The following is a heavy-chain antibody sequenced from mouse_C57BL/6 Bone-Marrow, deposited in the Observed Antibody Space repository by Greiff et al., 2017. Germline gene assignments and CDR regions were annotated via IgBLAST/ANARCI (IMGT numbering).Heavy chain of an antibody. V-gene: IGHV14-1*01. J-gene: IGHJ3*01. CDR2: IDPEDGDT. Sequence: EVQLQQSGAELVRPGASVKLSCTASGFNIKDYYMHWVKQRPEQGLEWIGRIDPEDGDTEYAPKFQGKATMTADTSSNTAYLQLSSLTSEDTAVYYCTTVYYGAWFAYWGLGTLVTVSA. CDR1: GFNIKDYY. CDR3: TTVYYGAWFAY. D-gene: IGHD2-13*01.